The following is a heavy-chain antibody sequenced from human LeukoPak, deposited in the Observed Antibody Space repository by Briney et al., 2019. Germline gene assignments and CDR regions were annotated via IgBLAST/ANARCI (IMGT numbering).Heavy chain of an antibody. J-gene: IGHJ4*02. CDR2: ISYDGSNK. CDR1: GFTFSSYA. CDR3: ARDRVGATDYFDY. D-gene: IGHD1-26*01. Sequence: GGSLRLSCAASGFTFSSYAMHWVRQAPGKGLEWVAVISYDGSNKYYADSVKGRFTISRDNSKNTLYLQMNSLRAEDTTVYYCARDRVGATDYFDYWGQGTLVTVSS. V-gene: IGHV3-30-3*01.